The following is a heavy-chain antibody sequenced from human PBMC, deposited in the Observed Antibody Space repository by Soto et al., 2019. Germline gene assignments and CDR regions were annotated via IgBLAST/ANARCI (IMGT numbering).Heavy chain of an antibody. Sequence: QITLKESGPTLVKPTQPLTLTCTFSGFSLSTSGVGVGWIRQPPGKALEWLALIYWNDDKRYSPSLKSKLTITKDTSKNQVVLTMTNMDPVDTATYYCAHRRVAVAGTRYYFDYWGQGTLVTVSS. J-gene: IGHJ4*02. V-gene: IGHV2-5*01. CDR3: AHRRVAVAGTRYYFDY. D-gene: IGHD6-19*01. CDR1: GFSLSTSGVG. CDR2: IYWNDDK.